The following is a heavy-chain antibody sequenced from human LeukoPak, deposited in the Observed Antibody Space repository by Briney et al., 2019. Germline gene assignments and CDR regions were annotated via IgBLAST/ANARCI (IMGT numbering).Heavy chain of an antibody. CDR2: ISSSSYYI. J-gene: IGHJ4*02. D-gene: IGHD6-13*01. CDR1: GFTFSSYT. Sequence: GGSLRLSCAASGFTFSSYTMNWVRQAPGKGLEWVSSISSSSYYIYDADSVKGRFTISRDNAKNSMYLQMNSLRAEDTAVYYCARDRDSSSWYDYWGQGTLVTVSS. CDR3: ARDRDSSSWYDY. V-gene: IGHV3-21*01.